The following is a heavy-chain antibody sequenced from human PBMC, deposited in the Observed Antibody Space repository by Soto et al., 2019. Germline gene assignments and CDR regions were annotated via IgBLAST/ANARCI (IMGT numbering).Heavy chain of an antibody. CDR2: SIPIFGTA. Sequence: QAQLVQSGAEVKKPGSSVKVSCKASGGTFSSYAISWVRQAPGQGLEWMGGSIPIFGTANYAQKFQGRVTITADESTSTAYMELSSLRSEDTAVYYCARDRPEYSSATRWGMDVWGQGTTVTVSS. J-gene: IGHJ6*02. CDR3: ARDRPEYSSATRWGMDV. V-gene: IGHV1-69*12. D-gene: IGHD6-6*01. CDR1: GGTFSSYA.